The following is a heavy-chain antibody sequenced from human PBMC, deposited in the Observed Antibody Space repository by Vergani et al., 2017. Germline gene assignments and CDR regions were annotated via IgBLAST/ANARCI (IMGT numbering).Heavy chain of an antibody. CDR3: AKDLGTSFGGGWFDP. J-gene: IGHJ5*02. D-gene: IGHD3-16*01. CDR1: GFTSAGYA. Sequence: EVQLEESGGGLVLPGRSLRLSCVASGFTSAGYAMHWVRQAPGKGLEWVSGISLNSNRIGYADSVKGRFTISRDNAKNSLYFQMNSLRAEDTALYYCAKDLGTSFGGGWFDPWGQGTLVTVSS. CDR2: ISLNSNRI. V-gene: IGHV3-9*02.